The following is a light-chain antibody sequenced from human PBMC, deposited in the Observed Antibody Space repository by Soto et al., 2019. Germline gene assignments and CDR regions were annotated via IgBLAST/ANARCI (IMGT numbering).Light chain of an antibody. CDR1: SSDVGGYNY. J-gene: IGLJ2*01. V-gene: IGLV2-14*01. CDR3: SSYTSSSIVV. Sequence: SALTQPASVSGSPGQSITISCTGTSSDVGGYNYVSWYQQHPGKAPKLIIYEVNNRPSGVSNRFSGSKSGNTASLTISGLQAEDEADYYCSSYTSSSIVVFGGGTKLTVL. CDR2: EVN.